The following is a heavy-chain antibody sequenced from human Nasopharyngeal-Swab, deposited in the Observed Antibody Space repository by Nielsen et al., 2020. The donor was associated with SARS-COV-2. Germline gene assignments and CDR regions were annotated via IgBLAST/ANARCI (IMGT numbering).Heavy chain of an antibody. V-gene: IGHV4-59*01. J-gene: IGHJ3*02. Sequence: WIRQPPGKGLEWIGYIYYSGSTNYNPFLKSRVTISVDTSKNQFSLKLSSVTAADTAVYYCARGDILTGSQAAFDIWGQGTMVTVSS. CDR2: IYYSGST. D-gene: IGHD3-9*01. CDR3: ARGDILTGSQAAFDI.